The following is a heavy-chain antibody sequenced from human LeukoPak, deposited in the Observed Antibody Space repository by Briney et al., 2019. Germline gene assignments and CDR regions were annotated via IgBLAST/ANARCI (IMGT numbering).Heavy chain of an antibody. V-gene: IGHV3-30-3*01. Sequence: PGGSLRLSCAASGFPFSSYAMHWVRQAPGKGLEWVAVISYDGSNKYYADSVKGRFTISRDNSKNTLYLQMNSLRAEDTAVYYCARDREQWLVEYYFDYWGQGTLVTVSS. CDR1: GFPFSSYA. D-gene: IGHD6-19*01. J-gene: IGHJ4*02. CDR2: ISYDGSNK. CDR3: ARDREQWLVEYYFDY.